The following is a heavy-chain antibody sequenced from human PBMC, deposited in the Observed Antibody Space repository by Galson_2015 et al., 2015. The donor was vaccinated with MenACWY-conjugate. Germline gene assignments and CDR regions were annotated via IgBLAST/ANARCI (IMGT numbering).Heavy chain of an antibody. D-gene: IGHD5-18*01. J-gene: IGHJ4*02. CDR3: ARVASTRGCSYGFDY. CDR1: DFSLSDYY. CDR2: ISSSSRFI. V-gene: IGHV3-11*06. Sequence: SLRLSCAASDFSLSDYYLGWIRQAPGKGLEWVSYISSSSRFISYADSVKGRFTISRDNAKESLYLQMNSLRAEDTAVYYCARVASTRGCSYGFDYWGQGTLVTVSS.